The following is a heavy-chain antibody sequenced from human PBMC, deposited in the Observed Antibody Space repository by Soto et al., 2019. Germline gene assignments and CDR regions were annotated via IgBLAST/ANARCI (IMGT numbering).Heavy chain of an antibody. D-gene: IGHD1-1*01. CDR3: AREEGSYNLGTFPFYYMDV. J-gene: IGHJ6*03. CDR2: IIPILGTG. CDR1: GGTFTSET. Sequence: QVQLVQSGPEVKKSGSSVKVSCKLSGGTFTSETISWVRQAPGQGLAWMGRIIPILGTGNYAQKLQGRITITAGKSTNTGYMELSSLTSEDTAVFFGAREEGSYNLGTFPFYYMDVWGNGTTGTVSS. V-gene: IGHV1-69*08.